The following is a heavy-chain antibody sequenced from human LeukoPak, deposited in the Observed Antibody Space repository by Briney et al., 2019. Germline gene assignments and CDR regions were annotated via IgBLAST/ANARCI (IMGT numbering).Heavy chain of an antibody. Sequence: GGSLRLSCAASGFTFSSYGMHWVRQAPGKGLEWVAVIWYDGSNKYYADSVKGRFTISRDNSKNTLYLQMNSLRAEDTAVYYCARDVGVTTLGDAFDIWGQGTVVTVSS. CDR2: IWYDGSNK. CDR3: ARDVGVTTLGDAFDI. CDR1: GFTFSSYG. J-gene: IGHJ3*02. D-gene: IGHD1-1*01. V-gene: IGHV3-33*01.